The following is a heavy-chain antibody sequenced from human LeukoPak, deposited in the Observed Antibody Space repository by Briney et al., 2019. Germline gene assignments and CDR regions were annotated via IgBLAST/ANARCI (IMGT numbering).Heavy chain of an antibody. CDR1: GGSISSGGYY. CDR3: ARVTVAYYYGSGSLNWFDP. CDR2: IYYSGST. D-gene: IGHD3-10*01. V-gene: IGHV4-31*03. J-gene: IGHJ5*02. Sequence: SETLSLTCTVSGGSISSGGYYWSWIRQHPGKGLEWIGYIYYSGSTYYNPSLKSRVTISVDTSKNQFSLMLSSVTAADTAVYYCARVTVAYYYGSGSLNWFDPWGQGTLVTVSS.